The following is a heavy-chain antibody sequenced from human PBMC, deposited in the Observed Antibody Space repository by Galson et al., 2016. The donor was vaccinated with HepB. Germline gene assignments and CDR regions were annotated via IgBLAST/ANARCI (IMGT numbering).Heavy chain of an antibody. V-gene: IGHV3-13*01. D-gene: IGHD4-17*01. CDR3: AGGRRYGFGNGDYGVYYFNF. J-gene: IGHJ4*02. CDR1: GFTFNTYD. Sequence: SLRLSCAASGFTFNTYDMHWVRQTTGKGLEWVSGIGTAGDTYYPGSVKGRFTISRENAKNSLYLQMNSLRVGDSAVYYCAGGRRYGFGNGDYGVYYFNFWGQGTLVTVSS. CDR2: IGTAGDT.